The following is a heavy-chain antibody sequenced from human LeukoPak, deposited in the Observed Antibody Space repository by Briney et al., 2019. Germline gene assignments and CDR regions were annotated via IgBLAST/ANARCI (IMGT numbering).Heavy chain of an antibody. CDR2: TYYRSTWYN. Sequence: SQTLSLTCAISGDSFSSNSVTWSWIRQSPSRGLEWLGRTYYRSTWYNDYAVSVRGRITVNPDTSKNQFSLHPNSVTPEDTAVYYCARRLTQYDCFDPWGQGTLVTVSS. J-gene: IGHJ5*02. CDR1: GDSFSSNSVT. V-gene: IGHV6-1*01. CDR3: ARRLTQYDCFDP. D-gene: IGHD2-2*01.